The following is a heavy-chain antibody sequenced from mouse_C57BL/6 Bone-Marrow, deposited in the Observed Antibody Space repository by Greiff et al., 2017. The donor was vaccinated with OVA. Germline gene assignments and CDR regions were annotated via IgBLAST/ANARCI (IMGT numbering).Heavy chain of an antibody. D-gene: IGHD2-4*01. J-gene: IGHJ3*01. CDR1: GYTFTDYY. CDR2: INPNNGGT. Sequence: EVQLQQSGPELVKPGASVKISCKASGYTFTDYYMNWVKQSHGKSLEWIGDINPNNGGTSYNQKFKGKATLTVDKYSSTAYMELRSLTSEDSAVYYCARGPYYDFSWFAYWGQGTLVTVSA. CDR3: ARGPYYDFSWFAY. V-gene: IGHV1-26*01.